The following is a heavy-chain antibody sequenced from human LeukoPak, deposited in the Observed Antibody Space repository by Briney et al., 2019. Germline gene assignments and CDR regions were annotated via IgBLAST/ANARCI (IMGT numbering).Heavy chain of an antibody. Sequence: VASVKVSCKASGYTFTGYYIHWVRQAPGQGLEWMGWINPNSGGTNYAQKFQGRVTMTRNTSISTAYMELSRLRSDDTAVYYCARSLPTLEFRNWFDPWGQGTLVTVSS. CDR3: ARSLPTLEFRNWFDP. CDR1: GYTFTGYY. CDR2: INPNSGGT. V-gene: IGHV1-2*02. J-gene: IGHJ5*02. D-gene: IGHD3-3*01.